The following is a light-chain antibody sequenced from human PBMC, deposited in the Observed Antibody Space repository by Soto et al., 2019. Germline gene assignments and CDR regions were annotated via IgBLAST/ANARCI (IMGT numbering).Light chain of an antibody. CDR2: EVS. V-gene: IGLV2-14*01. CDR1: SSDVGGYNY. J-gene: IGLJ1*01. CDR3: SSYTTSSTDV. Sequence: QSALTQPASVSGSPGQSITISCTGTSSDVGGYNYVSWYQQHPGKAPKLMIYEVSNRPSGVSYRFSGSKSGNTASLTISGLQAEDEADYYCSSYTTSSTDVFGTGTKLTVL.